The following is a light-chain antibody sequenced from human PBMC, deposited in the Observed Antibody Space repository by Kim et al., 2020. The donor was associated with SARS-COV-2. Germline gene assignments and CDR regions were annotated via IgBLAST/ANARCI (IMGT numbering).Light chain of an antibody. CDR2: EDN. CDR3: QSYDSSNWV. V-gene: IGLV6-57*01. Sequence: GKTVTIYCTRSSGSIASNFVQWYQQRPGSSPTTVIYEDNQRPSGVPDRFSGSIDSSSNSASLTISGLKTEDEADYYCQSYDSSNWVFGGGTQLTVL. CDR1: SGSIASNF. J-gene: IGLJ3*02.